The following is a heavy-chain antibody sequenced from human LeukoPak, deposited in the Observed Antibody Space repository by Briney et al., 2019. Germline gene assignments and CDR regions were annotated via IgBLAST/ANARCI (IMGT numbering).Heavy chain of an antibody. CDR2: IYYTGST. V-gene: IGHV4-39*01. CDR1: GGSIISGTYY. J-gene: IGHJ5*02. D-gene: IGHD2-15*01. Sequence: SETLSLTCTVSGGSIISGTYYWGWIRQPPGKGLEWIWTIYYTGSTYYNPFLKSRVTISVDTSKNQFSLKLNSVTAADTAVYYCARLQGSWFDPWGQGTLVTVSS. CDR3: ARLQGSWFDP.